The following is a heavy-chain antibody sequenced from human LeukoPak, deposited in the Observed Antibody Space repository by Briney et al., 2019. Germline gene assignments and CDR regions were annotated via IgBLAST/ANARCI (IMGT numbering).Heavy chain of an antibody. J-gene: IGHJ6*03. D-gene: IGHD3-3*01. CDR2: INTDGSTT. V-gene: IGHV3-74*01. CDR1: GFTFSTYW. CDR3: AREGRDFWSGYSDYYYYMDV. Sequence: GGSLRLSCVVSGFTFSTYWMYWVRQAPGKGLVWVSRINTDGSTTNYADSVKGRFTISRDNAKNSLYLQMNSLRAEDTAVYYCAREGRDFWSGYSDYYYYMDVWGKGTTVTVSS.